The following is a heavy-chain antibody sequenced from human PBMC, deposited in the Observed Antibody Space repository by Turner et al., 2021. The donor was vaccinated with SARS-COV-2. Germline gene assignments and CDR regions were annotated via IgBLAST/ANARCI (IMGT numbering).Heavy chain of an antibody. V-gene: IGHV4-39*01. D-gene: IGHD5-18*01. Sequence: QLQLQESGPGLVKPWETLSLTCTVSGGSISSSSYYWGWLRQPPGEGMEWIGSIYYSGSTYYTPSLKSRVTTSVDTSKNQFSLKMSSVTAADTAVYYCASTVWLRGAFDIWGQGTMVTVSS. CDR1: GGSISSSSYY. J-gene: IGHJ3*02. CDR3: ASTVWLRGAFDI. CDR2: IYYSGST.